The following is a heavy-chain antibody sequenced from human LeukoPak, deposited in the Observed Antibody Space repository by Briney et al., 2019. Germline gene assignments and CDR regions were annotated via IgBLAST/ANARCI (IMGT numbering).Heavy chain of an antibody. CDR3: ARELVSLGTGYFDL. CDR2: ITGSSTWT. V-gene: IGHV3-23*01. D-gene: IGHD7-27*01. Sequence: GGSLRLSCEVSGFTFGTYGMTWVRQAPGKGLEWVSGITGSSTWTYYADSVRGRFTISRDNSKNTLHLQMNNLTADNTAIYYCARELVSLGTGYFDLWGRGTLVTVSS. CDR1: GFTFGTYG. J-gene: IGHJ2*01.